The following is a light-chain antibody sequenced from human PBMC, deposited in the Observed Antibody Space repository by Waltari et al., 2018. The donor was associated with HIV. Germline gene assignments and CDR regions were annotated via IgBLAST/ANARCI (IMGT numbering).Light chain of an antibody. CDR1: SGDIGFYDY. CDR2: EVT. Sequence: QSALTQPRSVSGSPGQSVTISCTGTSGDIGFYDYVSWFQQHPGKAPKLIIYEVTKRPSGVPARGSGSKSGNTATLTITGLQAEDEAEYYCCSYAGNYRVFGGGTKLTVL. V-gene: IGLV2-11*01. J-gene: IGLJ2*01. CDR3: CSYAGNYRV.